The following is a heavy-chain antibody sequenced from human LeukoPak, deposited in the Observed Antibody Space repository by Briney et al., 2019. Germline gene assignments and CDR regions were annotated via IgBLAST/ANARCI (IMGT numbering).Heavy chain of an antibody. V-gene: IGHV3-23*01. CDR3: AREGIGIAAAGTWGYFDY. CDR1: GFTFSSYA. Sequence: GGSLRLSCAASGFTFSSYAMSWVRQAPGKGLEWVSAISGSGGSTYYADSVKGRFTISRDNSKNTLYLQLNSLRAEDTAVYYCAREGIGIAAAGTWGYFDYWGQGTLVTVSS. D-gene: IGHD6-13*01. J-gene: IGHJ4*02. CDR2: ISGSGGST.